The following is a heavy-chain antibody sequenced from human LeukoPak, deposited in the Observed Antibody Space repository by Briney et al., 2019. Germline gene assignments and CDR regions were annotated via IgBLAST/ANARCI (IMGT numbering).Heavy chain of an antibody. V-gene: IGHV4-34*01. J-gene: IGHJ4*02. D-gene: IGHD3-3*01. CDR1: DGSFSGYY. CDR3: ARGLNDSWTGENY. CDR2: INHSGST. Sequence: SETLSLTCAVYDGSFSGYYWSWIRQPPGKGLEWIGEINHSGSTNYNPSLKSRVTISLDTSKGQFSLKVRYVTAADTAVYYCARGLNDSWTGENYWGQGTLVTVSS.